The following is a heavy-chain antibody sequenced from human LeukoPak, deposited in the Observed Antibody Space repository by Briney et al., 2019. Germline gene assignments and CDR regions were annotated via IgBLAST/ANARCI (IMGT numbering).Heavy chain of an antibody. CDR1: GYTFIDYH. V-gene: IGHV1-2*06. D-gene: IGHD3-22*01. J-gene: IGHJ6*03. CDR3: VRDIDYYDSSGFGGGYYYYYYMDV. Sequence: ASVKVSCKXSGYTFIDYHLHWVRQAPGQGLEWMGRINPKSGGTNYAQKFQGRVTMTRDTSISTAYMELSSLRSDDTAVYFCVRDIDYYDSSGFGGGYYYYYYMDVWGRGTRSPSP. CDR2: INPKSGGT.